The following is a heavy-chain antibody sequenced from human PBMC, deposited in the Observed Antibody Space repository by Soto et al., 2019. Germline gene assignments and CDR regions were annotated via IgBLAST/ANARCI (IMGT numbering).Heavy chain of an antibody. CDR1: GGSIRSDFHY. CDR3: ARGPTVTTDY. D-gene: IGHD4-17*01. Sequence: QVQLQESGPGLVKPSQTLSLTCTVSGGSIRSDFHYWSWFRQPPGKGLEWIGYIYSSGSTYYNPSLKXXVXIXADTSKNQFSLKLSSVTAADTAVYYCARGPTVTTDYWGQGALVTVSS. J-gene: IGHJ4*02. V-gene: IGHV4-30-4*01. CDR2: IYSSGST.